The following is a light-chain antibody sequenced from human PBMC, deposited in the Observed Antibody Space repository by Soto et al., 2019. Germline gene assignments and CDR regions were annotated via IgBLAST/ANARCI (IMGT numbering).Light chain of an antibody. Sequence: AIRLTRSPSSLSASTGYRVSIACLLSQGISSYLAWYQQKSGKAPKLLIYAASTLQSGVPSRFSGSGSGTDFTLTIRCLPSEDFATYYCQQYYSYPPSTFGQGTKVDIK. CDR3: QQYYSYPPST. V-gene: IGKV1-8*01. CDR2: AAS. J-gene: IGKJ1*01. CDR1: QGISSY.